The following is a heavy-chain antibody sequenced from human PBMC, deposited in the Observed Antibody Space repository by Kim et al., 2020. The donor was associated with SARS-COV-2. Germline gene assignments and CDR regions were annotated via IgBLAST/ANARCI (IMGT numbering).Heavy chain of an antibody. CDR2: IDQSGGT. D-gene: IGHD1-20*01. Sequence: GGSLRLSCAASGFKFSNYVVGWVRQAPGKGLEWVSSIDQSGGTYYADSVKGRFTISRDNSKGTLFLQMNSLGADDPAVYYCAKQFISATTNFFDYWGQGILVTVSS. J-gene: IGHJ4*02. CDR3: AKQFISATTNFFDY. CDR1: GFKFSNYV. V-gene: IGHV3-23*05.